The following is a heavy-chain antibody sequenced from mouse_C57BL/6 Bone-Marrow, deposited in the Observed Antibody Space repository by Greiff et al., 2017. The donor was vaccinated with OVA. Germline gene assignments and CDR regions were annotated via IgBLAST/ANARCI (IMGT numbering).Heavy chain of an antibody. J-gene: IGHJ4*01. D-gene: IGHD1-1*01. CDR1: GGACTDYN. CDR2: INPNYGTT. Sequence: VQLQQSGPELVKPGASVKISCKVCGGACTDYNMQFVKHSNGKSLQWIGVINPNYGTTSYNQKFKGKATLTVDQSSSTAYMQLNSLTSEDSAVYYCARDGSSPMDYWGQGTSVTVSS. V-gene: IGHV1-39*01. CDR3: ARDGSSPMDY.